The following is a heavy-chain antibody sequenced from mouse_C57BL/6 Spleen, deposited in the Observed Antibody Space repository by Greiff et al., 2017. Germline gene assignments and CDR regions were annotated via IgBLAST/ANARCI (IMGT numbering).Heavy chain of an antibody. J-gene: IGHJ3*01. Sequence: VQLQQSGAELVRPGASVKLSCKASGYTFTDYYINWVKQRPGQGLEWIARIYPGSGNTYYNEKFKGKATLTAEKSSSTAYMQLSSLTSEDSAVYFCARSAYDYDWFAYWGQGTLVTVSA. CDR1: GYTFTDYY. V-gene: IGHV1-76*01. CDR2: IYPGSGNT. CDR3: ARSAYDYDWFAY. D-gene: IGHD2-4*01.